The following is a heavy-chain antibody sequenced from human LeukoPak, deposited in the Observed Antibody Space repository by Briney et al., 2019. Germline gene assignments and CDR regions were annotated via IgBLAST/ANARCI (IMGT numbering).Heavy chain of an antibody. J-gene: IGHJ5*02. V-gene: IGHV3-23*01. CDR2: ISGSGGST. CDR3: AKLHIVVVPAANWFDP. Sequence: GGTQRLSCAASGFTFSSYGMSWVRQAPGKGLEWVSAISGSGGSTYYADSVKGRFTISRDNSKNTLYLQMNSLRAEDTAVYYCAKLHIVVVPAANWFDPWGQGTLVTVSS. CDR1: GFTFSSYG. D-gene: IGHD2-2*01.